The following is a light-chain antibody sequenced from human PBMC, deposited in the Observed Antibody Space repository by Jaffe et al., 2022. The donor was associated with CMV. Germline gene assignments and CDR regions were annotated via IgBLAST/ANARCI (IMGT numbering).Light chain of an antibody. CDR1: QSVSSY. CDR2: DAS. Sequence: EIVLTQSPATLSLSPGERATLSCRASQSVSSYLAWYQQKPGQAPRLLIYDASNRATGIPARFSGSGSGTDFTLTISRLEPEDFATYYCQQRSSWPNTFGQGTKLDIK. CDR3: QQRSSWPNT. V-gene: IGKV3-11*01. J-gene: IGKJ2*01.